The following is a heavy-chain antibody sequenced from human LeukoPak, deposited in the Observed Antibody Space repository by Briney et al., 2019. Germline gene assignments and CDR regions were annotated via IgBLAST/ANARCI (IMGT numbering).Heavy chain of an antibody. V-gene: IGHV1-69*05. Sequence: SVKVSCKASGGTFRNYVINWVRQAPGQGLEWMGVIIPVFGTANYAQKFQARVTITTDEAMSTAYMELSSLRSEDTAVYYCARGGITYFDYWGQGTLVTVSS. J-gene: IGHJ4*02. CDR2: IIPVFGTA. CDR1: GGTFRNYV. CDR3: ARGGITYFDY. D-gene: IGHD1-14*01.